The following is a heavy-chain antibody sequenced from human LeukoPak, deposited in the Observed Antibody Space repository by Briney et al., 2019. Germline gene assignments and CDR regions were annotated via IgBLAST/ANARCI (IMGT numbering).Heavy chain of an antibody. CDR2: ISGSGGST. CDR3: ARLPPSVFGVGTGDFDY. Sequence: PGGSLRLSCAASGFTFSSYAMSWVRQAPGKGLEWVSAISGSGGSTYYADSVKGRFTISRDNSKNTLYLQMNSLRAEDTAVYYCARLPPSVFGVGTGDFDYWGQGTPVTVSS. CDR1: GFTFSSYA. J-gene: IGHJ4*02. V-gene: IGHV3-23*01. D-gene: IGHD2-8*02.